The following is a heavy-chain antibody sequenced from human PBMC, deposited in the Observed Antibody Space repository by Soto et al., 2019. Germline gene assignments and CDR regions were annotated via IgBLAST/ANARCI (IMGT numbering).Heavy chain of an antibody. CDR3: ARRLTRTVSALGY. CDR1: GLTLNSFA. J-gene: IGHJ4*02. V-gene: IGHV3-30-3*01. D-gene: IGHD6-19*01. Sequence: QVHLVESGGGVVQAGRSLRLSCTASGLTLNSFAIHWVRQAPDKGLEWVSVISEDGGNKYFAESVRGRFLISRDNSKNTVYLQMNSLRLEDTAVYFCARRLTRTVSALGYWGQGTLVSVSS. CDR2: ISEDGGNK.